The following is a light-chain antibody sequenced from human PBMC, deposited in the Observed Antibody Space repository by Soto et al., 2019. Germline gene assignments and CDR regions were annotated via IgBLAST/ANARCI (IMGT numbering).Light chain of an antibody. J-gene: IGKJ4*01. CDR3: QQYNIWPLT. Sequence: EIVMTQSPATLSVSPGERATLSCRASQSVSSTLAWYQQKLGQAPRLLMYGASTRATGIPARFSGSGSGTEFTLTISSLQSEDFAVYYCQQYNIWPLTFGGGTKVEIK. V-gene: IGKV3-15*01. CDR2: GAS. CDR1: QSVSST.